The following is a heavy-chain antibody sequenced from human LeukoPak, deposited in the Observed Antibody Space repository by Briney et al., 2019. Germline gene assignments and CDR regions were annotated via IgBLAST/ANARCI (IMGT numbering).Heavy chain of an antibody. V-gene: IGHV4-59*08. CDR3: VRFIAVAGIDY. J-gene: IGHJ4*02. CDR2: IYYSGST. D-gene: IGHD6-19*01. CDR1: GGSISSYY. Sequence: SETLSLTCTVSGGSISSYYWSWIRQPPGKGLEWIGYIYYSGSTNYNPSLKSRVTISVDTSKNQFSLKLSSVTAADTAVYYCVRFIAVAGIDYWGQGTLVTVSS.